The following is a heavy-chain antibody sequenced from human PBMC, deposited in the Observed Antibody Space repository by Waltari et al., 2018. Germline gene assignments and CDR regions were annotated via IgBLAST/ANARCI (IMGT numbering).Heavy chain of an antibody. D-gene: IGHD5-12*01. CDR2: IYAGGSGATT. CDR1: GFRFVNNY. V-gene: IGHV3-53*01. CDR3: ARAGLGSPLEWLRIFDY. J-gene: IGHJ4*02. Sequence: EVQLVESGGGLIQPGGSLRLPLGAPGFRFVNNYMSWVRQAAGKGLEWVSMIYAGGSGATTVYADSVKGRFTISRDNSKNTLYLQMNGLRAEDTAVYYCARAGLGSPLEWLRIFDYWGQGSLVTVSS.